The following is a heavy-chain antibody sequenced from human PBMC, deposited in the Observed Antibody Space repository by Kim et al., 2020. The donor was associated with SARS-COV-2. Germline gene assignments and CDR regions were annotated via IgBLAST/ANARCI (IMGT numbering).Heavy chain of an antibody. CDR1: GGSISSSSYY. D-gene: IGHD5-12*01. CDR3: ASPRATYSGLFDI. CDR2: IYYSGST. Sequence: SETLSLTCTVSGGSISSSSYYWGWIRQPPGKGLEWIGSIYYSGSTYYNPSLKSRVTISVDTSKNQFSLKLSSVTAADTAVYYCASPRATYSGLFDIWGQGTMVTVSS. V-gene: IGHV4-39*01. J-gene: IGHJ3*02.